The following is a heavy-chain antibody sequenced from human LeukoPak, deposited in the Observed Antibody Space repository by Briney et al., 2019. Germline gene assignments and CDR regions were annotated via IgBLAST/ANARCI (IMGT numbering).Heavy chain of an antibody. V-gene: IGHV3-30*03. CDR2: ISYDGSNK. CDR3: ARGRYIAAALDY. CDR1: GFTFSSYG. J-gene: IGHJ4*02. D-gene: IGHD6-13*01. Sequence: PGGSLRLSCAASGFTFSSYGMHWVRQAPGKGLEWVAVISYDGSNKYYADSVKGRFTISRDNSKNTLYLQMNSLRAEDTAVYYCARGRYIAAALDYWGQGTLVTVSS.